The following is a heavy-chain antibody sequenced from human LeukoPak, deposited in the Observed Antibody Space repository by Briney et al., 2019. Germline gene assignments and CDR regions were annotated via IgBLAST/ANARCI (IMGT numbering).Heavy chain of an antibody. Sequence: GGSLRLSCAASGFTFSSYWMNWVRQAPGKGLEWLANIKQDGSEKYYVDSVKGRFTISRDNAKNSLYLQVNSLRVDDTAVYYCVRDWPGDSYGADPWGQGTLVTVSS. CDR3: VRDWPGDSYGADP. CDR1: GFTFSSYW. J-gene: IGHJ5*02. D-gene: IGHD5-18*01. V-gene: IGHV3-7*01. CDR2: IKQDGSEK.